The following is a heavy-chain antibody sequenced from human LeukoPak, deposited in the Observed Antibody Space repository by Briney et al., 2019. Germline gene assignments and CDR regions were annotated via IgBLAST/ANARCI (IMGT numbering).Heavy chain of an antibody. J-gene: IGHJ4*02. CDR3: ARDTPSRLAAAGTSFDY. Sequence: GASVKVSCKASGYTFTSYGISWVRQAPGQGLEWMGWISAYNGNTNYAQKLQGRVTMTTDTSTSTAYMELRSLRSDDTAVYYCARDTPSRLAAAGTSFDYWGQGTLVTVSS. CDR1: GYTFTSYG. D-gene: IGHD6-13*01. V-gene: IGHV1-18*01. CDR2: ISAYNGNT.